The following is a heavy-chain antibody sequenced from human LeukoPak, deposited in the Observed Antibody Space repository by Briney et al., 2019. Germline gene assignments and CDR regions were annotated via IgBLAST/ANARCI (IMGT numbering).Heavy chain of an antibody. Sequence: PSETLSLTCAVYGGSFSGYYWSWIRQPPGKGLEWIGEINHSGSTNYNPSLKSRVTISVDTSKNQFSLKLSSVTAADTAVYYYARGRGVVVVPAANLPTDGWFDPWGQGTLVTVSS. D-gene: IGHD2-2*01. CDR3: ARGRGVVVVPAANLPTDGWFDP. V-gene: IGHV4-34*01. CDR1: GGSFSGYY. J-gene: IGHJ5*02. CDR2: INHSGST.